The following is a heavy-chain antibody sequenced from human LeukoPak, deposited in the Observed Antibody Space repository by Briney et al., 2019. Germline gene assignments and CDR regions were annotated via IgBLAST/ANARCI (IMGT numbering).Heavy chain of an antibody. CDR3: AKALGYDDYGDYGPTFDY. V-gene: IGHV3-23*01. D-gene: IGHD4-17*01. Sequence: PGGSLGLSCAASGFTFSSYAMSWVRQAPGKGLEWVSAISGSGGSTYYADSVKGRFTISRDNSKNTLYLQMNSLRAEDTAVYYCAKALGYDDYGDYGPTFDYWGQGTLVTVSS. J-gene: IGHJ4*02. CDR2: ISGSGGST. CDR1: GFTFSSYA.